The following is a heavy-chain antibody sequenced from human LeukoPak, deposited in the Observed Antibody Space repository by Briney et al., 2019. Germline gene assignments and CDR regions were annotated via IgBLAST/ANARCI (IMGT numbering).Heavy chain of an antibody. D-gene: IGHD3-9*01. Sequence: GGSLRLSCAASGLTFSSYAMSWVRQAPGKGLEWVSAISGSGGSTYYADSVKGRFTISRDNSKNTLYLQMNSLRAEDTAVYYCAKDQYDILTGYYNDWGQGTLVTVSS. J-gene: IGHJ4*02. V-gene: IGHV3-23*01. CDR3: AKDQYDILTGYYND. CDR1: GLTFSSYA. CDR2: ISGSGGST.